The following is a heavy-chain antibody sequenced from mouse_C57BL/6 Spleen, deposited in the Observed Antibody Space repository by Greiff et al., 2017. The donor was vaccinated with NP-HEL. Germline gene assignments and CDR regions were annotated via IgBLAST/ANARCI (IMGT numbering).Heavy chain of an antibody. CDR1: GFTFSSYA. J-gene: IGHJ3*01. D-gene: IGHD3-2*02. Sequence: EVQRVESGEGLVKPGGSLKLSCAASGFTFSSYAMSWVRQTPEQRLEWVAYISSGGGYTYYAETVKGRFTISRDNARNTLYLQMSSLKSEDTAMYYGTRDRGDSSGYWFADWGQGTLVTVAA. CDR2: ISSGGGYT. CDR3: TRDRGDSSGYWFAD. V-gene: IGHV5-9-1*02.